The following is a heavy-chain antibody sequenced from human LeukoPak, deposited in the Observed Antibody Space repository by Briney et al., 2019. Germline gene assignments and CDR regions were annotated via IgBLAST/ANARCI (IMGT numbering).Heavy chain of an antibody. CDR1: GYTFTSYG. D-gene: IGHD4-23*01. J-gene: IGHJ4*02. CDR2: ISAYNGNT. V-gene: IGHV1-18*01. CDR3: ARGVAVGTAYYFDC. Sequence: GASVKVSCKASGYTFTSYGVSWVRQAPGQGLEWMGWISAYNGNTNCAQNLQGRVTMTTVTSTNTAYMELRSLRSDDTAVYYCARGVAVGTAYYFDCWGQGTLVTVSS.